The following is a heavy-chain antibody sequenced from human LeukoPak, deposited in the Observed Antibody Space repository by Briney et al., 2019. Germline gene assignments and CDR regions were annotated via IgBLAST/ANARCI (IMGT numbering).Heavy chain of an antibody. J-gene: IGHJ4*02. D-gene: IGHD5-18*01. CDR1: GGSISGYY. CDR3: ARGDTAMEQYYFDY. Sequence: SETLSLTCTVSGGSISGYYWSWIRQPPGKGLEWIGRMYTSGSTNYNPSLKSRVTMSIDTSKKHFSLNLDSVTAADTAVYYCARGDTAMEQYYFDYWGQGTLVTVSS. V-gene: IGHV4-4*07. CDR2: MYTSGST.